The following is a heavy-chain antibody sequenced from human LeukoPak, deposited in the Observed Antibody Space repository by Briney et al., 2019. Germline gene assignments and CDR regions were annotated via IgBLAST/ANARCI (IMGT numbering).Heavy chain of an antibody. V-gene: IGHV4-38-2*01. CDR2: IYHAGST. D-gene: IGHD3-16*02. J-gene: IGHJ4*02. Sequence: SETLSLTCAVSGYAIRSGFYWGWLRQPPGKELEWIGSIYHAGSTYYTPSLKSRVTISVDTSKNHFSLSLNSVTVADTAVYYCARYRYGGPADYWGPGTRSPSRQ. CDR1: GYAIRSGFY. CDR3: ARYRYGGPADY.